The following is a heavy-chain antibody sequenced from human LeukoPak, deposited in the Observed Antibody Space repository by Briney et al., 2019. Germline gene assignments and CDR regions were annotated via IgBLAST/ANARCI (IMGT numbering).Heavy chain of an antibody. D-gene: IGHD2-21*02. J-gene: IGHJ4*02. V-gene: IGHV4-34*01. Sequence: SETLSLTCAVCGGSFSAYYWCWIRQPPGKGLEWIGEINHSGSNNYNPSLKSRVTMSVDTSKNQFSLKLSSVTAADTAVYYCARGGFYCGGDCYVDYWGQGTLVTVSS. CDR2: INHSGSN. CDR3: ARGGFYCGGDCYVDY. CDR1: GGSFSAYY.